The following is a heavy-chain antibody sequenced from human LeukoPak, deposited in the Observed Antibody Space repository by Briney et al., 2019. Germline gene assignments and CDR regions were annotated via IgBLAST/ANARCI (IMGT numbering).Heavy chain of an antibody. J-gene: IGHJ6*02. D-gene: IGHD2/OR15-2a*01. CDR2: IWYDGSNK. CDR3: ARGAKHNRPGYGMDV. Sequence: GRSLRLSCAASGFTFSSYGMHWVRQAPGKGLEWVAVIWYDGSNKYYADSVKGRFTISRDNSKNTLYLQMNSLRAEDTAVYYCARGAKHNRPGYGMDVWGQGTTVTVSS. V-gene: IGHV3-33*01. CDR1: GFTFSSYG.